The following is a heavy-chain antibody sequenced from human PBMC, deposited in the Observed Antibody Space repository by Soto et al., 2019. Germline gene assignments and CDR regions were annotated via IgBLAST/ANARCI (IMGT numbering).Heavy chain of an antibody. CDR1: GGSISSSSYY. CDR2: IYYSGST. V-gene: IGHV4-39*01. CDR3: ARRVIDYFVYGTYYYYYMDV. D-gene: IGHD3-9*01. Sequence: SETLSLTCTVSGGSISSSSYYWGWIRQPPGKGLEWIGSIYYSGSTYYNPSLKSRVTISVDTSKNQFFLKLSSVTAADTAVYYCARRVIDYFVYGTYYYYYMDVWGKGTTVTVSS. J-gene: IGHJ6*03.